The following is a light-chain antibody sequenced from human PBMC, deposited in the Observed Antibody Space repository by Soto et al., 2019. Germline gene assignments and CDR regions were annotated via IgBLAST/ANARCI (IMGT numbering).Light chain of an antibody. CDR2: GAS. CDR3: QQSYTTPPT. J-gene: IGKJ3*01. Sequence: DIQMTQSPDSLSASVGDRVTIACRPSQSITNHLNWYQQKSGRAPRLLIFGASNLQTGVPPRFSGRGFGTNFTLTISSLHPEDFASYYCQQSYTTPPTFGPGTKVDI. V-gene: IGKV1-39*01. CDR1: QSITNH.